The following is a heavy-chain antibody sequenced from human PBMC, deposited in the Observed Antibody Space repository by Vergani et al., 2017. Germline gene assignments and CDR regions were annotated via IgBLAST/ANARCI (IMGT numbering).Heavy chain of an antibody. CDR1: GGSFSGYY. J-gene: IGHJ5*02. CDR2: INHSGST. D-gene: IGHD2-15*01. V-gene: IGHV4-34*01. CDR3: ARVGRYLNWFDP. Sequence: QVQLQQWGAGLLKPSETLSLTCAVYGGSFSGYYWSWIRQPPGKGLEWIGEINHSGSTNYNPSLKSRVTISVGTSKNQFSLKLSSVTAADTAVYYCARVGRYLNWFDPGGQGTLVTVSS.